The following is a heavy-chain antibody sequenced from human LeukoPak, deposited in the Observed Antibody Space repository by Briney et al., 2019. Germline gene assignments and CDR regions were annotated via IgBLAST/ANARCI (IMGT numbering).Heavy chain of an antibody. Sequence: GGSLRLSCAASGFTFSSYAMHWVRQAPGKGLEWVAVISYDGSNRYYADSVKGRFTISRDNSKNTLYLQMNSLRAEDTAVYYCARVSDDSGYPFTLDYWGQGTLVTVSS. J-gene: IGHJ4*02. V-gene: IGHV3-30*04. CDR3: ARVSDDSGYPFTLDY. D-gene: IGHD5-12*01. CDR1: GFTFSSYA. CDR2: ISYDGSNR.